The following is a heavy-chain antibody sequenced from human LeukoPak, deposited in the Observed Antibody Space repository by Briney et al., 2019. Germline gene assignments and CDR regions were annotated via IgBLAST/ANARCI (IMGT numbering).Heavy chain of an antibody. D-gene: IGHD6-19*01. J-gene: IGHJ4*02. CDR2: VYYSGGT. CDR1: GGSISSGGYF. CDR3: ARVKSSSWYYFDY. V-gene: IGHV4-61*08. Sequence: SETLSLTCAVSGGSISSGGYFWSWIRQPPGKGLEWIGYVYYSGGTNYNPSLKSRVTISIDTSKNQFSLKLSSVTAADTAVYYCARVKSSSWYYFDYWGQGTLVTVSS.